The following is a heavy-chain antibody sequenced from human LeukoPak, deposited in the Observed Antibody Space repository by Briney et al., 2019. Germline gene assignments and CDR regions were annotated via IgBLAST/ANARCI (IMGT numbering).Heavy chain of an antibody. CDR2: SRRDGTYV. J-gene: IGHJ5*02. Sequence: QPGGSLRLSCAASGFALSSYGMYWHRQPPDKGLEWVAYSRRDGTYVNYADSVKCRFIISRDNSKNTMGLQMNSLRVEDTALYSYASRGPTRGTLATWGQGTLVPVSS. CDR3: ASRGPTRGTLAT. V-gene: IGHV3-30*02. D-gene: IGHD1-26*01. CDR1: GFALSSYG.